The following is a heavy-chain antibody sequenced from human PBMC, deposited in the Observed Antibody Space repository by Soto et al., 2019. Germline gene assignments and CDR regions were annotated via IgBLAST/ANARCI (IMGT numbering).Heavy chain of an antibody. J-gene: IGHJ4*02. CDR3: ARGVDIVVVVAGYFDY. Sequence: APVKGSCKASGYTFTSYGSSWVRKATGQGLEWMGWISAYNGNTNYAQKLQGRVTMTTDTSTSTAYMELRSLRSDDTAVYYCARGVDIVVVVAGYFDYWGQGTLVTVSS. CDR1: GYTFTSYG. D-gene: IGHD2-15*01. V-gene: IGHV1-18*01. CDR2: ISAYNGNT.